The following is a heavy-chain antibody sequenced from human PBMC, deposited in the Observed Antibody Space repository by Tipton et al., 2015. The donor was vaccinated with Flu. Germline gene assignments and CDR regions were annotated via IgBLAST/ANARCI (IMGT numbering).Heavy chain of an antibody. CDR2: IRHDESDK. Sequence: QLVQSGGGVVQPGGSLRLSCAASGFAFSGYGMHWVRQAPGKGLEWVAFIRHDESDKYYADSVKGRFTISRDNSQSTVYLQMNSLRSEDTAMYYCAKDGLLRSLLFDFWGQGTLVTVSS. CDR1: GFAFSGYG. D-gene: IGHD5-18*01. CDR3: AKDGLLRSLLFDF. J-gene: IGHJ4*02. V-gene: IGHV3-30*02.